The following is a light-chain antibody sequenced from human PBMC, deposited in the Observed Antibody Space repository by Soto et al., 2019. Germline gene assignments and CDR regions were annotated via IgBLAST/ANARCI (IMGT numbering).Light chain of an antibody. V-gene: IGLV4-69*01. CDR3: QTWGSGIHVV. CDR2: LNSDGSH. Sequence: QLVLTQSPSASASLGASVKLTCTLSSGHSSYAIAWHQQQPEKGPRYLMKLNSDGSHSKGDGIPDRFSGSSSGAERYLTISSLQSEDEADYHCQTWGSGIHVVFGGGTKLTVL. J-gene: IGLJ2*01. CDR1: SGHSSYA.